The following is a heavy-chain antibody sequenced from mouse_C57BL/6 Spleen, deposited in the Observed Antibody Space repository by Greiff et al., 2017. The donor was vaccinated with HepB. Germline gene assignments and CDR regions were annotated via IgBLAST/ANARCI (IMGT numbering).Heavy chain of an antibody. CDR1: GYTFTSYW. D-gene: IGHD1-1*01. J-gene: IGHJ2*01. V-gene: IGHV1-69*01. CDR3: ARGGGSSPDY. Sequence: QVQLKQPGAELVMPGASVKLSCKASGYTFTSYWMHWVKQRPGQGLEWIGEIDPSDSYTNYNQKFKGKSTLTVDKSSSTAYMQLSSLTSEDSAVYYCARGGGSSPDYWGQGTTLTVSS. CDR2: IDPSDSYT.